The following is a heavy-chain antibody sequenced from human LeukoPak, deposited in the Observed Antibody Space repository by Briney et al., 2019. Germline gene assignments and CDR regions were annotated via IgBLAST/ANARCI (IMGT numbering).Heavy chain of an antibody. J-gene: IGHJ4*02. CDR3: ARDLAITFGGVIGYFDY. CDR2: IIPIFGTA. V-gene: IGHV1-69*13. Sequence: GASVKVSCKASGYTFTSYAMNWVRQAPGQGLEWMGGIIPIFGTANYAQKFQGRVTITADESTSTAYMELSSLRSEDTAVYYCARDLAITFGGVIGYFDYWGQGTLVTVSS. CDR1: GYTFTSYA. D-gene: IGHD3-16*02.